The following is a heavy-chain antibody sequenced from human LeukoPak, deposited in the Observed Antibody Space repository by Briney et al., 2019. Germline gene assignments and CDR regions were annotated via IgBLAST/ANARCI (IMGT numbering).Heavy chain of an antibody. Sequence: WVRQPPGKGLEWIGSIYYSGSTYYNPSLKSRVTISVDTSKNQFSLKLSSVTAADTAVYYCARGVSARFDPWGQGTLVTVSS. CDR3: ARGVSARFDP. CDR2: IYYSGST. J-gene: IGHJ5*02. V-gene: IGHV4-39*07.